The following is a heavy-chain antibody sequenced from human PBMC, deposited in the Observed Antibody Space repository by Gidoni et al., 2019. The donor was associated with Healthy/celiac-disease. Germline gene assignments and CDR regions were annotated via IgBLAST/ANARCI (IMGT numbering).Heavy chain of an antibody. Sequence: QVQLVQSGAEVKKPGASVKVSCKASGYTFTGYYMHWVRQAPGQGLEWMGWINPNSGGTNYAQKFQGRVTMTRDTSISTDYMELSRLRSDDTDVYYCARDHVNGNYGGRWFDPWGQGNLVTVSS. CDR1: GYTFTGYY. D-gene: IGHD1-7*01. CDR2: INPNSGGT. CDR3: ARDHVNGNYGGRWFDP. J-gene: IGHJ5*02. V-gene: IGHV1-2*02.